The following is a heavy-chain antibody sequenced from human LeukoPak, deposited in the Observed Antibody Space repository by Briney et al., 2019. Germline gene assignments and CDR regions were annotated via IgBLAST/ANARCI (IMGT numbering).Heavy chain of an antibody. J-gene: IGHJ4*02. D-gene: IGHD3-16*01. CDR3: AAGGGY. Sequence: GESLKISCKGSGYSFTTDWIGWVRQMPGKGLEWMVISRPGDSYIEYSPSLQGHVTISVDKSINTAYLQWSSLKASDSAFYYCAAGGGYWGQGTLVTVSS. CDR1: GYSFTTDW. V-gene: IGHV5-51*01. CDR2: SRPGDSYI.